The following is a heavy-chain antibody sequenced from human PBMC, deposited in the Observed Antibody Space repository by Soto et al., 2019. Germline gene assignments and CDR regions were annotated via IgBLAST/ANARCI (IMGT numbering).Heavy chain of an antibody. CDR3: ARHYFMQQLLLAPPFDY. D-gene: IGHD6-13*01. CDR1: GGSISSSSYY. Sequence: QLQLQESGPGLVKPSETLSLTWTVSGGSISSSSYYWGWIGQPPGKGLEWIGSIYYSGSTYYNPSLKSRVTISVDTSKNQFSLKLSSVTAADTAVYYCARHYFMQQLLLAPPFDYWGQGTLVTVSS. CDR2: IYYSGST. V-gene: IGHV4-39*01. J-gene: IGHJ4*02.